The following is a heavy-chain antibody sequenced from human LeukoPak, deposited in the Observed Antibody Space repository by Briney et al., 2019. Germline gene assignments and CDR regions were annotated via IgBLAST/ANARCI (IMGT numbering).Heavy chain of an antibody. Sequence: SETLSLTRAVYGGSFSGYYWSWIRQPPGKGLEWIGEINHSGSTNYNPSLKSRVTMSVDTSKNQFSLRLSSVTAADTAVYYCTRHLPGATWFDPWGQGTLVTVSS. V-gene: IGHV4-34*01. J-gene: IGHJ5*02. CDR1: GGSFSGYY. D-gene: IGHD1-26*01. CDR3: TRHLPGATWFDP. CDR2: INHSGST.